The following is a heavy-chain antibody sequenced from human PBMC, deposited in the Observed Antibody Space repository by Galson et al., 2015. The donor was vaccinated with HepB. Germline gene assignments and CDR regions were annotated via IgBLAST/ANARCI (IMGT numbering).Heavy chain of an antibody. Sequence: SLRLSCAASGFTFSSYAMSWVRQAPGKGLEWVSRIRGSGGDTYYADSVKGRFTISRDNSKNTLYLQMNSLRAEDTAVYYCANLRVAGAARPHDWLDPWGQGTLVTVSS. J-gene: IGHJ5*02. CDR3: ANLRVAGAARPHDWLDP. CDR2: IRGSGGDT. D-gene: IGHD6-6*01. V-gene: IGHV3-23*01. CDR1: GFTFSSYA.